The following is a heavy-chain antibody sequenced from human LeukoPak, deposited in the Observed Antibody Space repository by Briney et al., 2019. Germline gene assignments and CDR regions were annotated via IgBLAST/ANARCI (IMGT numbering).Heavy chain of an antibody. Sequence: SETLSLTCTVSGGSISSYYWSWIRQPAGTALEWIGRIYTSGTITYNPSLKSRVTMSVDTSKNQFSLKLSSVTAADTAVYYCARDPGKRRAFDIWGQGTMVTVSS. V-gene: IGHV4-4*07. J-gene: IGHJ3*02. CDR1: GGSISSYY. CDR2: IYTSGTI. CDR3: ARDPGKRRAFDI.